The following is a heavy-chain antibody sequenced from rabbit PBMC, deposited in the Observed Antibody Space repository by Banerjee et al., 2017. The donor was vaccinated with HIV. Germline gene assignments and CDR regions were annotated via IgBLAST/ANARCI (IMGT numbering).Heavy chain of an antibody. CDR3: ARLGLIVGGIGNL. V-gene: IGHV1S45*01. CDR2: VATSSDNT. D-gene: IGHD4-2*01. CDR1: GFSFSSSYW. Sequence: QEQLVEYGGDLVQPEGSLTLTYTASGFSFSSSYWICWVRQAPGKGLEWIACVATSSDNTYYASWAKGRFTISKTSSTTMTLQMTSLTGADTATYFCARLGLIVGGIGNLWGQGTLVTVS. J-gene: IGHJ4*01.